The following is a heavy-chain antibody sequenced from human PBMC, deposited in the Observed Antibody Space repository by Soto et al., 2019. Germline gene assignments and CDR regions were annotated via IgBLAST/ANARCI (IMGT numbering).Heavy chain of an antibody. Sequence: QVQLVQSGAEVKKPGSSVKVSCKASGGTFSSLAISLVRQAPGQGLEWKGGLVPVFGTANYAQKFQDRVTITADKSTSTSYMELSSLRSEDTAVYYCARSPGVFDYWGQGTLVTVSS. CDR3: ARSPGVFDY. J-gene: IGHJ4*02. CDR1: GGTFSSLA. V-gene: IGHV1-69*06. CDR2: LVPVFGTA. D-gene: IGHD3-10*01.